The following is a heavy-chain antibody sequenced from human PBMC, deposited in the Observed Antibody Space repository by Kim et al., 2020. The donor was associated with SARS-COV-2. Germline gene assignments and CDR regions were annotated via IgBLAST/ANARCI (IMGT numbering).Heavy chain of an antibody. CDR3: ARDGGDSGNLDS. CDR1: GGSMTSGHYY. J-gene: IGHJ4*02. Sequence: SETLSLTCTVSGGSMTSGHYYWNWIRQHPRKGLEWIGYIYFGGKTYYNPSLRSRVTISVDPPKKQFSLEVTSVTAADTAIYYCARDGGDSGNLDSWGQGILVTVSS. CDR2: IYFGGKT. D-gene: IGHD2-21*02. V-gene: IGHV4-31*03.